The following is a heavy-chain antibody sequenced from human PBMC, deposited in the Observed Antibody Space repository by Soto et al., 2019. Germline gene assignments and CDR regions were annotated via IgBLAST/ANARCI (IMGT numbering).Heavy chain of an antibody. CDR2: FYYIGRS. CDR1: GGSISSYY. CDR3: ARKATVTTCFDY. Sequence: SETLSLTCTVSGGSISSYYWSWIRQHPGKGLEWIGYFYYIGRSYYTPSLKIRVTISVDTSKNQFSLKLSSVIAADTAVYYCARKATVTTCFDYWGQGTLVTVSS. J-gene: IGHJ4*02. D-gene: IGHD4-17*01. V-gene: IGHV4-59*06.